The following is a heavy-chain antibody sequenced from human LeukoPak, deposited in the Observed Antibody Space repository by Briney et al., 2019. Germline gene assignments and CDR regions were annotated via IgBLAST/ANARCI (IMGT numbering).Heavy chain of an antibody. CDR1: GYTFTSYG. CDR2: ISAYNGNT. J-gene: IGHJ5*02. V-gene: IGHV1-18*01. D-gene: IGHD2-15*01. Sequence: ASVKVSCKASGYTFTSYGISWVRQAPGQGLEWMGWISAYNGNTNYAQRLQGRVTMTTDTSTSTAYMELRSLRSDDTAVYYCARVTDIVVVVAATINWFDPWGQGTLVTVSS. CDR3: ARVTDIVVVVAATINWFDP.